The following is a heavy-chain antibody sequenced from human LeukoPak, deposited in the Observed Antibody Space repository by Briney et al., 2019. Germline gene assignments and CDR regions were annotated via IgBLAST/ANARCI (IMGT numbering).Heavy chain of an antibody. CDR1: GVSISSSNSY. CDR3: ALAAAGRRLFDS. V-gene: IGHV4-39*01. D-gene: IGHD6-13*01. CDR2: IYYSGNT. Sequence: PSETLSLTCTVSGVSISSSNSYWGWIRQPPGKGLEWIGSIYYSGNTYYNASLKSQVSISIDTSKNQFSLKLSSVTAADTAVYYCALAAAGRRLFDSWGQGTLVTVSS. J-gene: IGHJ4*02.